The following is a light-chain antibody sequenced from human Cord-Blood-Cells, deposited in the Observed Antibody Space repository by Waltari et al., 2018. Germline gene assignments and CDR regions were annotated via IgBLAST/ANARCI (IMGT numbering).Light chain of an antibody. V-gene: IGKV3-20*01. CDR2: GAS. J-gene: IGKJ4*01. Sequence: EIVLTQSPGTLSLSPGERATLSCRASQSVSSSYLAWYQQKPGQAPRLLIYGASSSATGIPDRFSGSVSRTDFTLTISRLEPEDFAVYYCQQYGSSPLTFGGGTKVEIK. CDR1: QSVSSSY. CDR3: QQYGSSPLT.